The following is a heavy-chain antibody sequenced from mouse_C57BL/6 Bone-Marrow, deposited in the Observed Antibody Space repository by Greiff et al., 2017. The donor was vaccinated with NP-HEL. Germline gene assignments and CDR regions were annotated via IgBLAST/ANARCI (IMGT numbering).Heavy chain of an antibody. V-gene: IGHV1-19*01. CDR3: ARFPGLGAMDY. D-gene: IGHD4-1*01. J-gene: IGHJ4*01. Sequence: EVQLQQSGPVLVKPGASVKMSCKASGYTFTDYYMNWVKQSHGKSLEWIGVINPYNGGTSYNQKFKGKATLTVDKSSSTAYMELNSLTSEDSAVYYCARFPGLGAMDYWGQGTSVTVSS. CDR2: INPYNGGT. CDR1: GYTFTDYY.